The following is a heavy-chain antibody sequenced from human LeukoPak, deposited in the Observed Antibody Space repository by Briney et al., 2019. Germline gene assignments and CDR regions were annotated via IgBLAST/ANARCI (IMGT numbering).Heavy chain of an antibody. J-gene: IGHJ5*02. D-gene: IGHD2-2*01. V-gene: IGHV1-2*02. CDR3: AREKYRTSSNCYQRGEKWFDP. CDR1: GYSFTDFY. CDR2: INPDGGDT. Sequence: GASVKVSCKASGYSFTDFYIHWVRQAPGQGLEWMGWINPDGGDTNYAQKFQGRVTVTRDTSITTVYMELSRLISDDTAVYFCAREKYRTSSNCYQRGEKWFDPWGQGTLVTVSS.